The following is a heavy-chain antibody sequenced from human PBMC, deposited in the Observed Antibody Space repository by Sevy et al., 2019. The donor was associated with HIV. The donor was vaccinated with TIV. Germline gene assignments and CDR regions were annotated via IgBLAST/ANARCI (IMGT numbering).Heavy chain of an antibody. D-gene: IGHD3-22*01. CDR2: ISSSGTTI. V-gene: IGHV3-48*03. Sequence: GGSLRLSCEASGFTFSSDEMNWVRQAPGKGLEWVSYISSSGTTIKYADSAKGRFTISRDNAKNSLYMQMNSLRAEDTAVYYCARVDANYDKGFDPWGQGTLVTVSS. CDR1: GFTFSSDE. J-gene: IGHJ5*02. CDR3: ARVDANYDKGFDP.